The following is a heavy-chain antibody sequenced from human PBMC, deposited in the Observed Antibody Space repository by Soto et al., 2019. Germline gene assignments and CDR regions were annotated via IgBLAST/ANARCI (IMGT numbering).Heavy chain of an antibody. Sequence: QVQPQESGPGLVKPSQTLSLTCTVSGGSISSGDYYWSWIRQPPGKGLEWIGYVYYSGTTYDNPSLKGRLTITVDPSKHQFFLKPSSVTAADPAVYYCATAQYGGRGGDYWGQGTLVTVSS. J-gene: IGHJ4*02. CDR1: GGSISSGDYY. D-gene: IGHD2-15*01. CDR3: ATAQYGGRGGDY. CDR2: VYYSGTT. V-gene: IGHV4-30-4*01.